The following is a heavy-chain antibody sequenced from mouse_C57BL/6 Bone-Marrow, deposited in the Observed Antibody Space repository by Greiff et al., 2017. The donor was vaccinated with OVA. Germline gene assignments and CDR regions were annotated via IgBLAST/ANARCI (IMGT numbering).Heavy chain of an antibody. D-gene: IGHD2-14*01. CDR3: ARERGYRGYFDV. CDR2: IDPSDSYT. Sequence: QVQLQQPGAELVMPGASVKLSCKASGYTFTSYWMHWVKQRPGQGLEWIGEIDPSDSYTNYNQKSKGKSTLTVDKSSSTAYMQLSSLTSEDSAVYYCARERGYRGYFDVWGTGTTVTVSS. J-gene: IGHJ1*03. CDR1: GYTFTSYW. V-gene: IGHV1-69*01.